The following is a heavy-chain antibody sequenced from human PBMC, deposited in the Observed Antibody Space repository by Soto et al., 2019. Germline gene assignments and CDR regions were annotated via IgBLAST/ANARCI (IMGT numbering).Heavy chain of an antibody. J-gene: IGHJ4*02. D-gene: IGHD2-2*01. CDR1: GGSISSYY. CDR2: IYYSGST. Sequence: SETLSLTCTVSGGSISSYYWSWIRQPPGKGLEWIGYIYYSGSTNYNPSLKSRVTISVDTSKNQFSLKLSSVTAPDTAVYYCARERTSPSYFDYWGQGTLVTVSS. V-gene: IGHV4-59*01. CDR3: ARERTSPSYFDY.